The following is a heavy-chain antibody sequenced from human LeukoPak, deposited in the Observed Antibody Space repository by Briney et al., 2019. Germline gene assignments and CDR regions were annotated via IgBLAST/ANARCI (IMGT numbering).Heavy chain of an antibody. CDR2: IYHSGST. Sequence: PSQTPSLTCAVSGGSISSSNWWNWVRQPPGKGLEWIGEIYHSGSTNYNPSLKSRVTISVDKSKNQFSLRLSSVTAADTAVYYCARMDSSGYYVFGQNWGQGTLVTVSS. J-gene: IGHJ4*02. D-gene: IGHD3-22*01. V-gene: IGHV4-4*02. CDR1: GGSISSSNW. CDR3: ARMDSSGYYVFGQN.